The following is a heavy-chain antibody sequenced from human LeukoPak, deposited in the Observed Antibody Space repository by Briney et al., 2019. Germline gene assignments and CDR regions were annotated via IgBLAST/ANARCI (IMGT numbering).Heavy chain of an antibody. CDR1: VVSISSSNSY. D-gene: IGHD3/OR15-3a*01. V-gene: IGHV4-39*01. Sequence: SETLSLTCTVSVVSISSSNSYWGWIRQPPGKGLEWIGSIYYSGNTYYNASLKSQVYISIDTSKNQFSLRLTSVTAADTAVYYCARQTGSGLFILPGGQGTLVTVSS. J-gene: IGHJ4*02. CDR2: IYYSGNT. CDR3: ARQTGSGLFILP.